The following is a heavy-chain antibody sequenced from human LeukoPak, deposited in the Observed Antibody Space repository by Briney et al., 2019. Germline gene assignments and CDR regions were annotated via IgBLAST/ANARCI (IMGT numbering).Heavy chain of an antibody. CDR1: GFTFSSYA. V-gene: IGHV3-15*01. Sequence: GGSLRLSCAASGFTFSSYAMSWVRQAPGKGLEWIGRIKSKTDGGTTDYAAPVKGRFTISRDDSKNTLYLQMNSLNTEDTAVYHCTTGTLYWGQGTLVTVSS. CDR2: IKSKTDGGTT. CDR3: TTGTLY. J-gene: IGHJ4*02.